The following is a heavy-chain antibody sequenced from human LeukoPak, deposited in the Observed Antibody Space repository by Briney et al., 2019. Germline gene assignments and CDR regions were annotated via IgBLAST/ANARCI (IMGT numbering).Heavy chain of an antibody. Sequence: PGGSLRLSCAASGFPFSSFPMSWVRQAPGKGLEWVSAISSSGGGTYYADSVRGRFTISRDDSKSTLYLQMHSLRAEDAAVYYCAKPAFSGDYDPWDSWGRGTLVTVSS. CDR3: AKPAFSGDYDPWDS. D-gene: IGHD2-21*02. J-gene: IGHJ4*02. CDR1: GFPFSSFP. V-gene: IGHV3-23*01. CDR2: ISSSGGGT.